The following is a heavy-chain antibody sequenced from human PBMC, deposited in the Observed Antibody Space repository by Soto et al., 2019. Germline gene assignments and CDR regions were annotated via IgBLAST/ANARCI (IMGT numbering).Heavy chain of an antibody. V-gene: IGHV1-18*04. CDR3: ARASSGWTAPDY. D-gene: IGHD6-19*01. CDR1: GYSFTTNS. CDR2: INANNGGT. J-gene: IGHJ4*02. Sequence: ASVKVSCKASGYSFTTNSMHWVRQAPGQGLEWMGWINANNGGTNYAQKLQGRVTMTTDTSTSTAYMELRSLRSDDTAVYYCARASSGWTAPDYWGQGTLVTVSS.